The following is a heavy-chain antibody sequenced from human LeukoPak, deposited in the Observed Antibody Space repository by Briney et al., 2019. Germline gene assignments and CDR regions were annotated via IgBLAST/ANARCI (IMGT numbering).Heavy chain of an antibody. CDR2: IYYSGST. J-gene: IGHJ5*02. V-gene: IGHV4-59*08. D-gene: IGHD3-3*01. Sequence: SWIRQPPXXXLXXXXYIYYSGSTNYNPSLKSRVTISVDTSKNQFSLKLSSVTAADTAVYYCARLGKNDFWSGYWFDPWGQGTLVTVSS. CDR3: ARLGKNDFWSGYWFDP.